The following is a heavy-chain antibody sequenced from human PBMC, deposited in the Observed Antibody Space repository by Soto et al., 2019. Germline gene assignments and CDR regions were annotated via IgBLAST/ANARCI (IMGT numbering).Heavy chain of an antibody. V-gene: IGHV5-51*01. J-gene: IGHJ5*02. CDR2: IYPGDSDT. Sequence: PGESLKISCKGSGYSFTSYWIGWVCQMPGKGLEWMGIIYPGDSDTRYSPSFQGQVTISADKSISTAYLQWSSLKASDTAMYYCARHGQRSRDWFDPWGQGTLVTVSS. CDR1: GYSFTSYW. CDR3: ARHGQRSRDWFDP.